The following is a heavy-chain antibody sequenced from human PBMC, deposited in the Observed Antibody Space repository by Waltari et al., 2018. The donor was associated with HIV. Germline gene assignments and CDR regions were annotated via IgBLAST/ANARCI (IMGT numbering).Heavy chain of an antibody. J-gene: IGHJ2*01. D-gene: IGHD1-26*01. CDR2: IYFTGRA. V-gene: IGHV4-39*01. CDR1: GGSVSSSSYF. Sequence: QLQLQESGPGLVKPSETLSLTCTVSGGSVSSSSYFWGWIRQPPGKGLEWIGRIYFTGRAYYNPSLKSRVTISVDTSKNPFSLEVTSVTAADTAVYYCARHALRVGAAYWNFDLWGRGTLVTVSS. CDR3: ARHALRVGAAYWNFDL.